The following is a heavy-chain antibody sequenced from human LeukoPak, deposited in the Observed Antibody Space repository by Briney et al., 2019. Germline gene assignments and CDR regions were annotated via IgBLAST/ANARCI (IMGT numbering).Heavy chain of an antibody. J-gene: IGHJ4*02. V-gene: IGHV3-53*01. CDR1: GFTVSSNY. CDR3: AKLGHPLDDY. CDR2: F. Sequence: PGGSLRHSCAASGFTVSSNYMSGVRQAPRKGLEWVSCFKGRFTISRDTPKNTLFLQMNSLAADDTAVYYCAKLGHPLDDYWGQETLVTVSS. D-gene: IGHD7-27*01.